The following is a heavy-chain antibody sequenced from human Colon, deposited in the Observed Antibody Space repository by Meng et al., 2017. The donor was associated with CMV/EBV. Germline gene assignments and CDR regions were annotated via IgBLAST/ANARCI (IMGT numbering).Heavy chain of an antibody. V-gene: IGHV3-21*01. Sequence: GESPKISCATAGFTLSNFAMSWVRQTPGRGLEWVSSIDTYSNYIYYADSVKGRFTISRDTSKNTLYLQMNSLRVEDTAVYHCARAFSTMYGVVDAPWFDPWGQGTLVTVSS. J-gene: IGHJ5*02. CDR1: GFTLSNFA. CDR2: IDTYSNYI. CDR3: ARAFSTMYGVVDAPWFDP. D-gene: IGHD3-3*01.